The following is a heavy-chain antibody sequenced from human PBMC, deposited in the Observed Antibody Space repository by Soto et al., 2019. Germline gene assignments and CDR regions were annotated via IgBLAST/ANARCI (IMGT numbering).Heavy chain of an antibody. CDR1: GGTFSSYA. D-gene: IGHD1-26*01. V-gene: IGHV1-69*05. CDR3: ARRGIIVGATFVVDY. J-gene: IGHJ4*02. Sequence: SVKVSCKASGGTFSSYAISWVRQAPGQGLEWMGGIIPIFGTANYAQKLQGRVTMTTDTSTSTAYMELRSLRSDDTAVYYCARRGIIVGATFVVDYWGQGTLVTVSS. CDR2: IIPIFGTA.